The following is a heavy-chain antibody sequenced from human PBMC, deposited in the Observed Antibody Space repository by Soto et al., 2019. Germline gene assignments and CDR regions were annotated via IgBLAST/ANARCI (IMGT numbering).Heavy chain of an antibody. CDR1: GFTFSSDA. D-gene: IGHD3-22*01. CDR2: ISGSGGST. J-gene: IGHJ4*02. Sequence: GGSLRLSCAASGFTFSSDAMSWVRQAPGKGLEWVSAISGSGGSTYYADSVKGRFTISRDNSKNTLYLQMNSLRAEDTAVYYCAKDLSPYYYDSSGYYQNRGSNDYWGQGTLVTVSS. CDR3: AKDLSPYYYDSSGYYQNRGSNDY. V-gene: IGHV3-23*01.